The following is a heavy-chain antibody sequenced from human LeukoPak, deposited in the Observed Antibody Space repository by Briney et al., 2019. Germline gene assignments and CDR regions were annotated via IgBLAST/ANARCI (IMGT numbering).Heavy chain of an antibody. D-gene: IGHD6-19*01. J-gene: IGHJ4*02. CDR3: AGAGPQWLVPFDY. CDR2: IYTSGST. V-gene: IGHV4-4*07. Sequence: SETLSPTCTVSGGSISSYYWSWIRQPAGKGLGWIGRIYTSGSTNYNPSLKSRVTMSVDTSKNQFSLKLSSVTAADTAVYYCAGAGPQWLVPFDYWGQGTLVTVSS. CDR1: GGSISSYY.